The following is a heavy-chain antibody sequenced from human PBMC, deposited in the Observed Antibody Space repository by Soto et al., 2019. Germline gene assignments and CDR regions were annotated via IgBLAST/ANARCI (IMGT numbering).Heavy chain of an antibody. Sequence: EVQLVESGGGLVQPGGSLRLSCAASGFTFSSYSMNWVRQAPGKGLEWVSYISSINSVIYYADSVKGRFTISRDNAKNSLYLQMNSLRDEDTAVYYCARDPVLGDVLTGPNWIDPWGQGTLVTVSS. CDR2: ISSINSVI. J-gene: IGHJ5*02. V-gene: IGHV3-48*02. CDR1: GFTFSSYS. D-gene: IGHD3-9*01. CDR3: ARDPVLGDVLTGPNWIDP.